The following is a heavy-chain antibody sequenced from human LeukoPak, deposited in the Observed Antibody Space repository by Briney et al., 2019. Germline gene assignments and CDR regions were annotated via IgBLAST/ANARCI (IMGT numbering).Heavy chain of an antibody. CDR1: GLTVSTNY. Sequence: GGSLRLSCAASGLTVSTNYMSWVRQAPGKGLEWVSAISGSGGSTYYADSVKGRFTISRDNSKNTLYLQMNSLRAEDTAVYYCAKDQGGYWGQGTLVTVSS. V-gene: IGHV3-23*01. CDR3: AKDQGGY. D-gene: IGHD3-16*01. J-gene: IGHJ4*02. CDR2: ISGSGGST.